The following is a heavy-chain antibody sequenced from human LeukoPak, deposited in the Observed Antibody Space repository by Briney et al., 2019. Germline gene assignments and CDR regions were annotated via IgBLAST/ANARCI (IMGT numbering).Heavy chain of an antibody. J-gene: IGHJ5*02. Sequence: PGGSLRLSCAASGFTFSSNCMNWVRQAPGKGLEWVANIKLDGSEKYYVDSVKGRFTISRDNAKNSVYLQMNSLRGEDTAVYYCAREGNSGLGSWGQGTLVTVSS. V-gene: IGHV3-7*01. D-gene: IGHD5-12*01. CDR3: AREGNSGLGS. CDR2: IKLDGSEK. CDR1: GFTFSSNC.